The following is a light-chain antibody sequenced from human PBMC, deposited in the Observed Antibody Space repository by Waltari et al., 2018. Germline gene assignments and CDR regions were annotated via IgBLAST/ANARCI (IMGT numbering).Light chain of an antibody. CDR1: KLGEKY. Sequence: SYELTQPPSVSVSPGQTASITCSGDKLGEKYACWYQQKPGQSPVLVFYEDNKRPSGIPGRFSGSNSGNTATLTISGTQATDEADYYCQAWDSSVVFGGGTKLTVL. CDR2: EDN. J-gene: IGLJ2*01. CDR3: QAWDSSVV. V-gene: IGLV3-1*01.